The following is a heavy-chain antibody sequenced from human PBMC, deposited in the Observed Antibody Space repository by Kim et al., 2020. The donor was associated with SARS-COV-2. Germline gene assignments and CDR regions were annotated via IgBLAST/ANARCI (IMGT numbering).Heavy chain of an antibody. V-gene: IGHV3-33*06. CDR3: AKSRDGHNHGLEH. D-gene: IGHD2-2*01. Sequence: YSASVKGRFTISRDNSKNKLYLQMDSLRAEDTAVYYCAKSRDGHNHGLEHWGQGTLVTVSS. J-gene: IGHJ1*01.